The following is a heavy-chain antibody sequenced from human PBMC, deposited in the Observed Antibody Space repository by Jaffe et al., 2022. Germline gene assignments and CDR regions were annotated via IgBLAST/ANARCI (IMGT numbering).Heavy chain of an antibody. D-gene: IGHD6-13*01. V-gene: IGHV1-46*01. Sequence: QVQLVQSGAEVKKPGASVKVSCKASGYTFTSYYMHWVRQAPGQGLEWMGIINPSGGSTSYAQKFQGRVTMTRDTSTSTVYMELSSLRSEDTAVYYCAISPSSWYPLDYWGQGTLVTVSS. CDR3: AISPSSWYPLDY. J-gene: IGHJ4*02. CDR2: INPSGGST. CDR1: GYTFTSYY.